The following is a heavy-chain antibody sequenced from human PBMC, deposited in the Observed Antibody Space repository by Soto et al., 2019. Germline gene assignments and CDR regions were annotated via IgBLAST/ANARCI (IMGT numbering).Heavy chain of an antibody. CDR1: GGSITSATYY. D-gene: IGHD2-2*03. Sequence: SETLSLTCTVSGGSITSATYYWSWIRQHPGKGLEWIGYIYYSGTTYYNMSLMSRVTISIDTSKNQFSLRLSSVTAADTGVYYCARLNGYCISTNCHGYYGMDVWGQGTTVTSP. J-gene: IGHJ6*02. CDR2: IYYSGTT. CDR3: ARLNGYCISTNCHGYYGMDV. V-gene: IGHV4-30-4*08.